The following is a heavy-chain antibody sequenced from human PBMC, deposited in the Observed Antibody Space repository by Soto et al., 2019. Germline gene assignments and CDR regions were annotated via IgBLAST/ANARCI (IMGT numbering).Heavy chain of an antibody. D-gene: IGHD2-15*01. V-gene: IGHV1-69*12. CDR3: ARGGGIVLVVAASSPYDFDY. J-gene: IGHJ4*02. Sequence: QVQLRQSGAEVKKPGSSVKVSCKASGGTFSSFAISWVRQAPGQGLEWMGAIIPIFGTIKYAQKFQGRVTITADESTSTAYMELSSLSSEATAVYYCARGGGIVLVVAASSPYDFDYWGQGTLVTVSS. CDR2: IIPIFGTI. CDR1: GGTFSSFA.